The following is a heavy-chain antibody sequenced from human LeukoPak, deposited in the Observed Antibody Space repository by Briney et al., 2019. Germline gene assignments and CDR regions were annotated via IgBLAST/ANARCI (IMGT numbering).Heavy chain of an antibody. CDR2: ISSSGSTI. Sequence: GGSLRLSCAASGFTFSDYYMSWIRQAPGKGLEWVSYISSSGSTIYYADSVKGRFTISRDNAKNSLYLQMNSLRAEDTAVYYCASDLLWFGDSDDAFDIWGQGTMVTVSS. J-gene: IGHJ3*02. V-gene: IGHV3-11*01. CDR1: GFTFSDYY. D-gene: IGHD3-10*01. CDR3: ASDLLWFGDSDDAFDI.